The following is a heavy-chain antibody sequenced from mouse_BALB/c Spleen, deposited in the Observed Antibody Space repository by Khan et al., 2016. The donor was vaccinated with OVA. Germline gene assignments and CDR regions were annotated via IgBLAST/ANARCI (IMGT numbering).Heavy chain of an antibody. CDR2: LSYSGNT. V-gene: IGHV3-2*02. D-gene: IGHD1-1*01. Sequence: EVQLQESGPGLVKPSQSLSLTCTVTGYSITSDYAWNWLRQFPGNKLEWMGFLSYSGNTNYNPSLKSRISITRDTSKNQFFLQLNSVTTEDTATYYCARVYGGDFDYWGQGTTLTVSS. CDR3: ARVYGGDFDY. CDR1: GYSITSDYA. J-gene: IGHJ2*01.